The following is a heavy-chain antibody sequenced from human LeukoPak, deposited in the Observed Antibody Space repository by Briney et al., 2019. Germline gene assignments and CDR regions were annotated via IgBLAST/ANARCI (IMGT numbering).Heavy chain of an antibody. J-gene: IGHJ4*02. CDR2: INHSGST. D-gene: IGHD3-10*01. V-gene: IGHV4-34*01. Sequence: SETLSLTCAVYGGSFSGYYWSWIRQPPGKGLEWIGEINHSGSTNYNPSLKSRVTISVDTSKNQFSLKLSSVTAADTAGYYCARGLYYYSSGSYYLDYWGQGTLVTVSS. CDR1: GGSFSGYY. CDR3: ARGLYYYSSGSYYLDY.